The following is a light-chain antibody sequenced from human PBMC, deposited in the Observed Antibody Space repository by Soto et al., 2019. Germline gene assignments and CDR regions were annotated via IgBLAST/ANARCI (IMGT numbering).Light chain of an antibody. V-gene: IGLV2-14*01. CDR3: SSYTSSSTRV. CDR1: SSDVGGYNY. J-gene: IGLJ1*01. CDR2: EVS. Sequence: QSVLTQPASVSGSPGQSITISCTGTSSDVGGYNYVSWYQQHPGKAPKLMIYEVSNRPSGVSNRFSGSKSGNTASLTISGLQGEDQADYYCSSYTSSSTRVFGTGTKLTVL.